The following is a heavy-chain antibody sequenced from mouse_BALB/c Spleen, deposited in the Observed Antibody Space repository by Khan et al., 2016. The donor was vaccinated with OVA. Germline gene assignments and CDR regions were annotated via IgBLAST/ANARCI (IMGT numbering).Heavy chain of an antibody. V-gene: IGHV3-2*02. J-gene: IGHJ2*01. D-gene: IGHD1-1*01. CDR1: GYSITSDYA. CDR3: ARVYGGDFDY. Sequence: EVQLQESGPGLVTPSQSLSLTCTVTGYSITSDYAWNWIRQFPGNKLDWMGFISYSGNTNYNPSPTRRISITRDTSKNQFFLQLNSVTTEDTARYYCARVYGGDFDYWGQGTTLTGSS. CDR2: ISYSGNT.